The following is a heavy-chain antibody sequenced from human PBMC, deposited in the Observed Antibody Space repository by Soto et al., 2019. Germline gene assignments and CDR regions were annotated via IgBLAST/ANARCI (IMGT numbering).Heavy chain of an antibody. CDR3: AKSTTKIDY. CDR1: GGSISSGDYY. Sequence: QVQLQESGPGLMKPSQTLSLTCTVSGGSISSGDYYWSWISQHPGKGLEWIGYIYYSGITYYNPSLKSRVTTAVATSKNEFSLKLRSVTAAATAVYYCAKSTTKIDYWGQGTLDTVSS. D-gene: IGHD4-17*01. V-gene: IGHV4-31*03. CDR2: IYYSGIT. J-gene: IGHJ4*02.